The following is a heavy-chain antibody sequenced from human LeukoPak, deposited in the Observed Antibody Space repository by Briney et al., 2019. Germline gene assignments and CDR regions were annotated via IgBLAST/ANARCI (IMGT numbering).Heavy chain of an antibody. Sequence: SETLSLTCTVSGGSISSYYWSWIRQPPGKGLEWIGYIYYSGSTNYNPSLKSRVTISVDTSKNQFSLKLSSVTAADTAVYYCARAEGSVVPAAILDYWGQGTLVTVSS. J-gene: IGHJ4*02. V-gene: IGHV4-59*12. CDR2: IYYSGST. D-gene: IGHD2-2*02. CDR3: ARAEGSVVPAAILDY. CDR1: GGSISSYY.